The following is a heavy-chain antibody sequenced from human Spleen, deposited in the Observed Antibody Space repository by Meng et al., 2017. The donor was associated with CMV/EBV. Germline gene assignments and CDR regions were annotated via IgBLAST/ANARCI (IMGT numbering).Heavy chain of an antibody. CDR1: GYTFTGYY. J-gene: IGHJ5*02. CDR3: ARGRSGYSGYDFDP. V-gene: IGHV1-2*02. Sequence: ASVKVSCKASGYTFTGYYLHWVRQAPGQGLEWMGWINPNSGDITYAQKFQGRVTMTRDTSINTAYMELSRLRSEDTAVYYCARGRSGYSGYDFDPWGQGTLVTVSS. D-gene: IGHD5-12*01. CDR2: INPNSGDI.